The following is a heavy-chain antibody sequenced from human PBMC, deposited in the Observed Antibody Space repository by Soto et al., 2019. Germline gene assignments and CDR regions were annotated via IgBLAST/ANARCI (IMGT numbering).Heavy chain of an antibody. V-gene: IGHV3-21*01. Sequence: LRLSCAASGFTFSSYSMNWVRQAPGKGLEWVSSISSSSSYIYYADSVKGRFTISRDNAKNSLYLQMNSLRAEDTAVYYCARDKESYYDFWGGSTDAFDIWGQGTMVTVSS. D-gene: IGHD3-3*01. CDR2: ISSSSSYI. CDR1: GFTFSSYS. CDR3: ARDKESYYDFWGGSTDAFDI. J-gene: IGHJ3*02.